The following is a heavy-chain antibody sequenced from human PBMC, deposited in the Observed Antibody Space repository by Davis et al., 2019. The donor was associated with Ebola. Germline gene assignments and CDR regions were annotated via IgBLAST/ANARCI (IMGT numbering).Heavy chain of an antibody. CDR2: ISAYNGNT. D-gene: IGHD2/OR15-2a*01. V-gene: IGHV1-18*01. J-gene: IGHJ6*02. CDR1: GYTFTGYG. Sequence: ASVKVSCKSSGYTFTGYGISWVRQAPGQGLEWLGWISAYNGNTSYAQKFQGRVTMTTDTSTSTAYMELRSLRSDDAAVYYCARDSPLDRNNVLVLVPATLGDEYYGMDVWGQGTTVTVSS. CDR3: ARDSPLDRNNVLVLVPATLGDEYYGMDV.